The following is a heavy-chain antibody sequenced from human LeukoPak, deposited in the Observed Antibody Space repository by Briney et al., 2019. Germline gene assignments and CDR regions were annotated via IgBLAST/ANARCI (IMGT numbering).Heavy chain of an antibody. Sequence: GGSLRLSCAASGFTFSSYWMSWVRQAPGKGLEWVANIKQDGSEKYYVDSVKGRFTISRDNAKNSLYLQMNSLRAEDTAVYFCARALSYSYGSMDFWGLGTLVIVSS. CDR3: ARALSYSYGSMDF. CDR2: IKQDGSEK. CDR1: GFTFSSYW. D-gene: IGHD5-18*01. J-gene: IGHJ4*02. V-gene: IGHV3-7*01.